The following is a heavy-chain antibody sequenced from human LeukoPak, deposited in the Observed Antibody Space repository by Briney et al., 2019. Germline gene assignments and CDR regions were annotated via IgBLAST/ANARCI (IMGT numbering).Heavy chain of an antibody. D-gene: IGHD3-10*01. CDR2: INPSGGST. CDR1: GYTFAGYY. J-gene: IGHJ4*02. Sequence: ASVKVSCKASGYTFAGYYMHWVRQAPGQGLEWMGIINPSGGSTSYAQKFQGRVTMTRDTSTSTVYMELSSLRSEDTAVYYCARDHEYYYGSGSYYPGGCDYWGQGTLVTVSS. CDR3: ARDHEYYYGSGSYYPGGCDY. V-gene: IGHV1-46*01.